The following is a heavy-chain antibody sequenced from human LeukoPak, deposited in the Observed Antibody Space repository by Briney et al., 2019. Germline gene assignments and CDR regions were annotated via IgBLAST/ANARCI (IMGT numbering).Heavy chain of an antibody. CDR1: GGSINGFS. V-gene: IGHV4-59*08. D-gene: IGHD4-17*01. CDR2: INYIGST. Sequence: SETLSLTCTVSGGSINGFSWSWIRQSPGKGLEWIGYINYIGSTDYNPSLKSRLTISVDASKNQFSLKLSSVTATDTAVYYCASLTTVTQGYFDSWGQGTLVTVSS. J-gene: IGHJ4*02. CDR3: ASLTTVTQGYFDS.